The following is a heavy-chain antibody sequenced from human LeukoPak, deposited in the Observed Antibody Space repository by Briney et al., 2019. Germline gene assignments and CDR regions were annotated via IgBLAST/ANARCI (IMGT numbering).Heavy chain of an antibody. CDR3: ARDTTVTFFDY. CDR1: GFTFSSYA. D-gene: IGHD4-17*01. J-gene: IGHJ4*02. V-gene: IGHV3-30-3*01. CDR2: ISYDGSNK. Sequence: GGSLRLSCAASGFTFSSYAMHWVRQAPGKGLEWVAVISYDGSNKYYADSVKGRFTISRDNSKNTLYLQMNSLRAEDTAVYYCARDTTVTFFDYWGQGTLVTVSS.